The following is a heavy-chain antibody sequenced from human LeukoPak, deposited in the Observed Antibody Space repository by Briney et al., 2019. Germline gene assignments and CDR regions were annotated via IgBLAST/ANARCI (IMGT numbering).Heavy chain of an antibody. D-gene: IGHD6-6*01. CDR1: GFTFDDYA. V-gene: IGHV3-9*01. CDR2: ISWNSGSI. CDR3: AKAQSIAAQVFDY. Sequence: GRSLRLSCAASGFTFDDYAMHWVRQAPGKGLEWVSGISWNSGSIGYADSVKGRFTISRDNAKNSLYLQMNSLRAEDTALYYCAKAQSIAAQVFDYWGQGTLVTVSS. J-gene: IGHJ4*02.